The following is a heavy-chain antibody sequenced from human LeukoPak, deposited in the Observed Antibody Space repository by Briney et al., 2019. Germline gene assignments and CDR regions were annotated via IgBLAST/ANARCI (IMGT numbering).Heavy chain of an antibody. V-gene: IGHV3-48*04. CDR2: ISISSSSV. J-gene: IGHJ3*01. Sequence: PGGSLRLSCVASGFTFNDHGMNWVRQAPGKGLEWVSYISISSSSVYYADSVKGRFTISRDTAKNTLYLQMNSLRVEDTAMYYCARDWRAMNAFDLWGQGTMVTVSS. CDR3: ARDWRAMNAFDL. CDR1: GFTFNDHG. D-gene: IGHD5-18*01.